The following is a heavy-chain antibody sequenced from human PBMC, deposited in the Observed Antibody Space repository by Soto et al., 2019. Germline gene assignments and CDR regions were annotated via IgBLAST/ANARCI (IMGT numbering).Heavy chain of an antibody. CDR3: AKGIRIQLWSCPY. D-gene: IGHD5-18*01. CDR2: ISYDGSNK. J-gene: IGHJ4*02. Sequence: GGSLRLSCAASGFTFSSYAMHWVRQAPGKGLEWVAVISYDGSNKYYADSVKGRFTISRDNSKNTLYLQMNSLRGEDTAVYYCAKGIRIQLWSCPYWGQGNLVALSS. V-gene: IGHV3-30-3*01. CDR1: GFTFSSYA.